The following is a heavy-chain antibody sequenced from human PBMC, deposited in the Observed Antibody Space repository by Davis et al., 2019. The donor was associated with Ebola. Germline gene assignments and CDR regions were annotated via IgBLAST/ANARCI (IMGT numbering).Heavy chain of an antibody. J-gene: IGHJ3*02. CDR1: GYTFTGYY. V-gene: IGHV1-2*02. CDR2: INPNSGGT. CDR3: ARDRGYYGSGDDAFDI. Sequence: ASVKVSCKASGYTFTGYYMHWVRQAPGQGLEWMGWINPNSGGTNYAQKFQGRVTMTRDTSISTAYMELSRLRSDDTAVYYCARDRGYYGSGDDAFDIWGQGTMVTVSS. D-gene: IGHD3-10*01.